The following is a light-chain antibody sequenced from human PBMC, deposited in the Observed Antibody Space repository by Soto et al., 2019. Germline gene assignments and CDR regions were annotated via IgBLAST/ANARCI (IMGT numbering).Light chain of an antibody. V-gene: IGKV4-1*01. CDR3: QQYYNTPWT. CDR1: QSVLYSSNNKNY. J-gene: IGKJ1*01. CDR2: WAS. Sequence: DIVMTQSPDSLAVFLGERATINCKSSQSVLYSSNNKNYLAWYQQKSGQPPKLLIYWASTRESGVPDRFSGTGSGTDFTLTISSLQAEDVAVYYCQQYYNTPWTFGQGTKVEIK.